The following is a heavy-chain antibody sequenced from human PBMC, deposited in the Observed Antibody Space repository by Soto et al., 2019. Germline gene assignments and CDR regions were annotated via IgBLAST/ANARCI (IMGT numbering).Heavy chain of an antibody. CDR3: ARARYGDFVTWFDS. J-gene: IGHJ5*01. CDR2: IVHIFATP. D-gene: IGHD4-17*01. V-gene: IGHV1-69*01. Sequence: QVQLVQSGAEVKKPGSSVKVSCKASGATFSSYAVSWVRQVPGQGLEWMGGIVHIFATPKYGQKFQDRVTITADEATSTAYLELSSLRSDDTAVFYCARARYGDFVTWFDSWGQGTPVTVSS. CDR1: GATFSSYA.